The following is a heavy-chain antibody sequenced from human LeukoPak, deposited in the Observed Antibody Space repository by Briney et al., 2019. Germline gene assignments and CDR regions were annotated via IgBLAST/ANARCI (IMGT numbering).Heavy chain of an antibody. D-gene: IGHD3-22*01. J-gene: IGHJ4*02. CDR1: GFTFSSYE. CDR2: ISSSGSTI. V-gene: IGHV3-48*03. CDR3: ARYGKYYDSSGYPFDY. Sequence: GGSLRLSCAASGFTFSSYEMNWVRQAPGKGLEWVSYISSSGSTIYYADSVKGRFTISRDNAKNSLYLQMNSLRAEDTAVYYCARYGKYYDSSGYPFDYWRQGPLVTVSS.